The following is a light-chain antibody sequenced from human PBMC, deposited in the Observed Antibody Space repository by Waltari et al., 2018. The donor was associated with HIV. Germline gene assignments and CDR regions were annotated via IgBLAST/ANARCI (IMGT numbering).Light chain of an antibody. Sequence: EVVLTQSPATLSVSPGERATLSCWASQNVNNYLAWYQQKPGQAPRLLIYDASTRATGVPARFSGNGSGTEFTLTITSLQSEDFAVYYCHQYHNWPPFTFGQGTKLEI. CDR1: QNVNNY. CDR3: HQYHNWPPFT. CDR2: DAS. V-gene: IGKV3-15*01. J-gene: IGKJ2*01.